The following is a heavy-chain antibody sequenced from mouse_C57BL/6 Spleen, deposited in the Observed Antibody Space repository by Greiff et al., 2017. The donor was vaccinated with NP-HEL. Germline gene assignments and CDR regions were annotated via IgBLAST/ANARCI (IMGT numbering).Heavy chain of an antibody. V-gene: IGHV1-39*01. Sequence: EVKLMESGPELVKPGASVKISCKASGYSFTDYNMNWVKQSNGKSLEWIGVINPNYGTTSYNQKFKGKATLTVDQSSSTAYMQLNSLTSEDSAVYYCARTEIYYGSSRGYFDVWGTGTTVTVSS. CDR1: GYSFTDYN. CDR2: INPNYGTT. D-gene: IGHD1-1*01. J-gene: IGHJ1*03. CDR3: ARTEIYYGSSRGYFDV.